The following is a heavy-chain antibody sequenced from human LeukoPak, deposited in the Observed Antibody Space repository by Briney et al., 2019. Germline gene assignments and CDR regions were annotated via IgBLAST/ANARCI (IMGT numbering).Heavy chain of an antibody. Sequence: ASVKVSCKASGYTFTGYYMHWVRQAPGQGLEWMGWINPNSGGTNYAQKFQGRVTMTRDTPISTAYMELSRLRSDDTAVYYCARDPVLGIAATRRFDYWGQGTLVTVSS. J-gene: IGHJ4*02. CDR2: INPNSGGT. CDR1: GYTFTGYY. D-gene: IGHD6-13*01. V-gene: IGHV1-2*02. CDR3: ARDPVLGIAATRRFDY.